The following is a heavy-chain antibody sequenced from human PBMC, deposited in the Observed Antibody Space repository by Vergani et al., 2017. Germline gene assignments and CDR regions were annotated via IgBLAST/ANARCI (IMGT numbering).Heavy chain of an antibody. J-gene: IGHJ4*02. CDR3: ARHVNRVGAKIDY. CDR2: INHSGST. CDR1: GGSFSGYY. V-gene: IGHV4-34*01. Sequence: QVQLQQWGAGLLKPSETLSLTCAVYGGSFSGYYWSWIRQPPGKGLEWIGEINHSGSTNYNPSLKSRVTISVDTSKNQFSLKLSSVTAADTAVYYCARHVNRVGAKIDYWGQGTLVTVSS. D-gene: IGHD1-26*01.